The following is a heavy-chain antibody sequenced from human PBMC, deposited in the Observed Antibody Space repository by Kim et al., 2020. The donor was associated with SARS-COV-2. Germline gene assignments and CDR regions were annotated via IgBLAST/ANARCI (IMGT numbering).Heavy chain of an antibody. V-gene: IGHV3-53*01. D-gene: IGHD6-19*01. CDR3: ARGLLFTAVAAKWAGVFDY. CDR2: IYSGGST. J-gene: IGHJ4*02. CDR1: GFTVSSNY. Sequence: GGSLRLSCAASGFTVSSNYMSWVRQAPGKGLEWVSVIYSGGSTYYADSVKGRFTISRDNSKNTLYLQMNSLRAEDTAVYYCARGLLFTAVAAKWAGVFDYWGQGTLVTVSS.